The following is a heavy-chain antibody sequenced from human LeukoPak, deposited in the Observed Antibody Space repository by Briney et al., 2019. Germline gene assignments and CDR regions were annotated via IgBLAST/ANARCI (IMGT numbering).Heavy chain of an antibody. CDR1: GGSSSNYY. CDR3: ARGQPQRYNSDWYVNWFDP. V-gene: IGHV4-4*07. Sequence: PSETLSLTCSVSGGSSSNYYWSWIRQAAGKGLEWIGRIYSSATTNYNPSLKSRVIMSLDTSKNQFSLTLNSVTAADTAVYYCARGQPQRYNSDWYVNWFDPWGQGTLVSVSS. D-gene: IGHD6-19*01. CDR2: IYSSATT. J-gene: IGHJ5*02.